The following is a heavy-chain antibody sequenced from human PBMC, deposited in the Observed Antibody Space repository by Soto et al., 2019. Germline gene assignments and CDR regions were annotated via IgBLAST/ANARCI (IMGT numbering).Heavy chain of an antibody. CDR2: ISGSGGST. Sequence: PGGSLRLSCAASGFTFSSYAMSWVRQAPGKGLEWVSAISGSGGSTYYADSVKGRFTISRDNSKNTLYLQMNSLRAEDTAVYYCAKAGPYCSGGSCYLQGYYFDYWGQGTLVTVSS. CDR3: AKAGPYCSGGSCYLQGYYFDY. J-gene: IGHJ4*02. V-gene: IGHV3-23*01. D-gene: IGHD2-15*01. CDR1: GFTFSSYA.